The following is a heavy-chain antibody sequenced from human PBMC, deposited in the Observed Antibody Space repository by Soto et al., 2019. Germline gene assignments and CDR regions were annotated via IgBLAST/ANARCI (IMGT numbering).Heavy chain of an antibody. J-gene: IGHJ3*02. CDR3: ARLNRADAFDI. Sequence: ASVKVSCKASGGTFSSYAISWVRQAPGQGLEWMGGIIPIFGTANYAQKFQGRVTITADKSTSTAYMELSSLRSEDTAVYYCARLNRADAFDIWGQGTMVTVSS. V-gene: IGHV1-69*06. CDR2: IIPIFGTA. CDR1: GGTFSSYA.